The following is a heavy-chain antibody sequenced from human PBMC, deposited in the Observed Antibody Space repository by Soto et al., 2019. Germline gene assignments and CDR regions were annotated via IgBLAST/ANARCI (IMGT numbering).Heavy chain of an antibody. CDR3: ARASGYSYGYDDFFDN. Sequence: QVQLQESGPGLVKPSETLSLTCTVSGGSINGYYWTWLRQSPTNGLEWIGYFHFSGGTKYNPSLESRLTISADTSKNQISLTLSSVTAADTAVYYFARASGYSYGYDDFFDNWGQGTLANVSS. D-gene: IGHD5-18*01. CDR1: GGSINGYY. CDR2: FHFSGGT. V-gene: IGHV4-59*01. J-gene: IGHJ4*01.